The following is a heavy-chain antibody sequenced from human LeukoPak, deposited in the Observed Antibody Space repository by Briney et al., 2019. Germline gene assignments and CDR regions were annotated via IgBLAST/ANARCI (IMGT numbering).Heavy chain of an antibody. CDR1: GVTFSSYV. V-gene: IGHV3-23*01. CDR2: ISGSGGGT. J-gene: IGHJ3*02. CDR3: VQEGPRGLAFDI. Sequence: GGSLRLSCEASGVTFSSYVMSWVRQAPGKGPEWVSGISGSGGGTYYADSVKGRFAISRDNSKSTLCLQMNSLRAEDTAVYYCVQEGPRGLAFDIWGQGTKVTVS.